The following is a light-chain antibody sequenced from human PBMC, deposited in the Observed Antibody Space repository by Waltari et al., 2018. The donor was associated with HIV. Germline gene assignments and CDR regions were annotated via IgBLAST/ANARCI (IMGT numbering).Light chain of an antibody. CDR3: QQYNYWPPT. J-gene: IGKJ2*01. CDR1: QSVSSN. V-gene: IGKV3-15*01. CDR2: GAS. Sequence: EMVMTQSPATLSVSPGERATPSCRASQSVSSNLAWYQQKPGQAPRLLMYGASTRATGIPARFSGSGSGTEFTLSISSLQSEDIAAYYCQQYNYWPPTFGQGSKLEIK.